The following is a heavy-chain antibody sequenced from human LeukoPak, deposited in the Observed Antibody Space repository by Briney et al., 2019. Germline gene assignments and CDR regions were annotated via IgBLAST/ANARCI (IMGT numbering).Heavy chain of an antibody. CDR3: ARNYYDISGYYYSLGY. J-gene: IGHJ4*02. V-gene: IGHV3-30-3*01. Sequence: GGSLRLSCAASGFTFSSYAMHWVRQAPGKGLEWVAVISYDGSNKYYADSVKGLFTISRDNSKNTLYLQMHSLRAEDTAVYYCARNYYDISGYYYSLGYWGQGTLVTVSS. CDR2: ISYDGSNK. D-gene: IGHD3-22*01. CDR1: GFTFSSYA.